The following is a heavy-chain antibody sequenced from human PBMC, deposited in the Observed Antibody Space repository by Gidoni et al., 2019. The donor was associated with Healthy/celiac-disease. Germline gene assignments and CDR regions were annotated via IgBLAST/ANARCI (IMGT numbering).Heavy chain of an antibody. D-gene: IGHD1-26*01. CDR3: AKEHLVGAGSYFDY. V-gene: IGHV3-23*04. Sequence: EVQLVESGGGSVQPGGSLILSCAASGFPVSSYALSWVRQAPGKVLEWVSAISGSGGSTYYADSVKGRFTISRDNSKNTLYLQMNSLRSEDTAVYYCAKEHLVGAGSYFDYWGQETLVTVSS. CDR1: GFPVSSYA. CDR2: ISGSGGST. J-gene: IGHJ4*02.